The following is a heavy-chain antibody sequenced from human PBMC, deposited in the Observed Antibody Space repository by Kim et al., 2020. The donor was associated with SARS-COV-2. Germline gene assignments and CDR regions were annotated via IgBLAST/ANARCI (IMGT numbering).Heavy chain of an antibody. CDR1: GFTFSSYE. Sequence: GGSLRLSCAASGFTFSSYEMNWVRQAPGKGLEWVSYISSSGSSIYYADSVKGRFTISRDNAKNSLYLQMNSLRAEDTAVYYCARERREYDYLWGSYRPYFFDYWGQGTLVTVSS. J-gene: IGHJ4*02. CDR2: ISSSGSSI. D-gene: IGHD3-16*02. CDR3: ARERREYDYLWGSYRPYFFDY. V-gene: IGHV3-48*03.